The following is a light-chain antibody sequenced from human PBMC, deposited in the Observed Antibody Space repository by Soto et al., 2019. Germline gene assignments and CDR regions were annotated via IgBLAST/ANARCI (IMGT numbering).Light chain of an antibody. V-gene: IGKV3-20*01. J-gene: IGKJ2*01. Sequence: EIVLTQSPGTLSLSPGERATLSCRASQSVSSSYLAWYQQKPGQAPRLLIYGSSNRATGIPNRLSGSGSGTDFTLTISTLEPEEFAVYYCQQYSTSMYIFVPGTKLEIK. CDR1: QSVSSSY. CDR2: GSS. CDR3: QQYSTSMYI.